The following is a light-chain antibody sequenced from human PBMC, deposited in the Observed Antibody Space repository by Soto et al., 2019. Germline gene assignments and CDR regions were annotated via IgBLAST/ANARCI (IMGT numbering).Light chain of an antibody. Sequence: QSALTQPASVSGSPGQSITISCTGTSSDVGGYNYVSWYQQHPGKAPKLMIYEVSNRPSGVSNRFSGSRSGNTASSLTISGLQAEDEADYYCGSYTSGRTYVFGTGTKVTVL. CDR2: EVS. CDR3: GSYTSGRTYV. V-gene: IGLV2-14*01. CDR1: SSDVGGYNY. J-gene: IGLJ1*01.